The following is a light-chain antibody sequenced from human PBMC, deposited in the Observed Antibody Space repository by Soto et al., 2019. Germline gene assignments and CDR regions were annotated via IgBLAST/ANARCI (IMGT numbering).Light chain of an antibody. CDR2: DAS. J-gene: IGKJ5*01. Sequence: DIQMSQSPSSLSASVGDRVTIXXQASQDISNSLTWYQQKPGEAPEVXIFDASNLETGVTSRFSGSGAGTDFIFTISSLQPEDIATYYCQQYDNLPITFGHGTRLEIK. CDR3: QQYDNLPIT. V-gene: IGKV1-33*01. CDR1: QDISNS.